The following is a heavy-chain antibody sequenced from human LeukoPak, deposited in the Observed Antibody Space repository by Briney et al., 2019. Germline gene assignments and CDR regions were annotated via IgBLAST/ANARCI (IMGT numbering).Heavy chain of an antibody. Sequence: GGSLRLSCVASGFTFSSHSIIWVRQAPGMGLEGVSSISGRSTYMYYADSVKGRFTISRDNAKNSLYLQMNSLRAEDTAVYYCARDFGDSYGYSYFDYWGQGTLVTVSS. J-gene: IGHJ4*02. D-gene: IGHD5-18*01. CDR1: GFTFSSHS. CDR2: ISGRSTYM. V-gene: IGHV3-21*01. CDR3: ARDFGDSYGYSYFDY.